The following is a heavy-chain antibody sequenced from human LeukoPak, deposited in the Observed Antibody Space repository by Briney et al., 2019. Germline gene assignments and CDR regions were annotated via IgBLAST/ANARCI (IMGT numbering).Heavy chain of an antibody. V-gene: IGHV4-34*01. CDR2: INHSGGT. Sequence: PSETLSLTCAVYGGPFSVYYWSWIRNPPGKGLEWIGEINHSGGTNYNPSLKSRVTISVDTSKNQFSLKLSSVTAADTAVYYCARLVVVPGGYDYWGQGTLVTVSS. J-gene: IGHJ4*02. CDR1: GGPFSVYY. CDR3: ARLVVVPGGYDY. D-gene: IGHD2-2*01.